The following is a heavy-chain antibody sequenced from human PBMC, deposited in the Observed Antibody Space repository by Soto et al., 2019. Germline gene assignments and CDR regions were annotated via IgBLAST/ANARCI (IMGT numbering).Heavy chain of an antibody. V-gene: IGHV1-18*01. CDR1: GYTFTSYG. J-gene: IGHJ4*02. D-gene: IGHD3-16*01. CDR3: ARVPRLGEWWYYFDY. Sequence: QVPLVQSGAEVKKPGASVKVSCKASGYTFTSYGISWVRQAPGQGLEWMGWISAYNGNTNYAQKLQGRVTMTTDTSTSTAYMELRSLRSDDTAVYYCARVPRLGEWWYYFDYWGQGTLVTVSS. CDR2: ISAYNGNT.